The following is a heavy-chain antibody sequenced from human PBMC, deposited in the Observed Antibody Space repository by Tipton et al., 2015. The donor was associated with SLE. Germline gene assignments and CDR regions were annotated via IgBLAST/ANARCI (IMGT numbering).Heavy chain of an antibody. CDR2: IRYDGSNK. D-gene: IGHD2-2*01. CDR1: GFTFSSYG. V-gene: IGHV3-30*02. J-gene: IGHJ5*02. Sequence: SLRLSCAASGFTFSSYGMHWVRQAPGKGLEGVAFIRYDGSNKYYADSVKGRFTISRDNSKNTLYLQMNSLRAEETAVYYCAKRGYGSSTSCYGGWFDPRGQGTLVTVSS. CDR3: AKRGYGSSTSCYGGWFDP.